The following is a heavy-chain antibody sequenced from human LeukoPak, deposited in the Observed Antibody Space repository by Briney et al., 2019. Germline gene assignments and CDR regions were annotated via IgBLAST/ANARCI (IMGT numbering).Heavy chain of an antibody. D-gene: IGHD3-3*01. J-gene: IGHJ3*02. Sequence: ASVKVSCKASGYTFTSYGISWVRQAPGQGLEWMGWISAYNGNTNYAQKLQGRVTMTTDTSTSTAYMELRSLRSDDTAVYYCARDNNDFWSGPNAFDIWGQGTMVTVSS. CDR3: ARDNNDFWSGPNAFDI. CDR1: GYTFTSYG. CDR2: ISAYNGNT. V-gene: IGHV1-18*01.